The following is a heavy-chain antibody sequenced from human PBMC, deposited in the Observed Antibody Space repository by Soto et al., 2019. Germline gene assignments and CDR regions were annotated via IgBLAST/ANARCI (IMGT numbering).Heavy chain of an antibody. J-gene: IGHJ4*02. CDR2: MAYDGNRE. D-gene: IGHD1-26*01. V-gene: IGHV3-30-3*01. CDR1: GFTFSMYV. CDR3: ARVGGSFYGSWDS. Sequence: QVQLVESGGGVVQPGRSLRLSCAAAGFTFSMYVMHWVRQAPGKGLELVAVMAYDGNREYYGDSVTGRFFVSRDNSKNTLYLQMTSLRPEDTAVYYCARVGGSFYGSWDSWGQGALVTVSS.